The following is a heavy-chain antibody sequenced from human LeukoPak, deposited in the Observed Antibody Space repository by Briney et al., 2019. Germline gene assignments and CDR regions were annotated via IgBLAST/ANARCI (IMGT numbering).Heavy chain of an antibody. CDR1: GFTFSSYS. V-gene: IGHV3-21*04. CDR3: ARNLPGLPLDY. CDR2: ISSSSYI. Sequence: GGSLRLSCAASGFTFSSYSMNWVRQAPGKGLEWVSSISSSSYIYYADSVKGRFTISRDNSKNTLYLQMNSLRAEDTAVYYCARNLPGLPLDYWGQGTLVTVSS. J-gene: IGHJ4*02. D-gene: IGHD1-14*01.